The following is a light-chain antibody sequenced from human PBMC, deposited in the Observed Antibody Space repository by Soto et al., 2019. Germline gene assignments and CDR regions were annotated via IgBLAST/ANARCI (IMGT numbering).Light chain of an antibody. V-gene: IGLV1-44*01. CDR3: AAWDDSLNGWV. CDR1: SSNIGSNT. Sequence: QLVLTQPPSASGTPGQRVTISCSGSSSNIGSNTVNWYQQLPGTAPKLLIYSNNQRPSGVPDRFSGSKSGTSASLAISGLQSEAEADYYCAAWDDSLNGWVFGVGTKLTVL. J-gene: IGLJ3*02. CDR2: SNN.